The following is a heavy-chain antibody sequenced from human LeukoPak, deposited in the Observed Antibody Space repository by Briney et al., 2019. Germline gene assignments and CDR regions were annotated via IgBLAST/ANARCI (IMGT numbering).Heavy chain of an antibody. D-gene: IGHD3-3*01. J-gene: IGHJ4*02. CDR1: GFTFSNAW. V-gene: IGHV3-15*01. Sequence: GGSLRLSCAASGFTFSNAWMSWVRQAPGKGLEWVGRIKSKTDGGTTGYAAPVKGRFTISRDDSKNTLYLQMNSLKTEDTAVYYCTTEATRYYDFWSGYYTGIGPGPFDYWGQGTLVTVSS. CDR3: TTEATRYYDFWSGYYTGIGPGPFDY. CDR2: IKSKTDGGTT.